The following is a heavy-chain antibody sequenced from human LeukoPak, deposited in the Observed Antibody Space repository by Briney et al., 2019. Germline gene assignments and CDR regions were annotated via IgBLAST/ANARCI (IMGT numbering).Heavy chain of an antibody. CDR1: GYTFTGYY. V-gene: IGHV1-2*02. D-gene: IGHD4-17*01. J-gene: IGHJ4*02. CDR2: INPKNGDT. Sequence: GASVKVSCKASGYTFTGYYIHWVRQTPGQGLEWLGWINPKNGDTNYPQKFLGRVAMTRDTSISTAYMDLSRLTSDDTAVYYCATDMTSVTTFDYWGQGTLVTVSS. CDR3: ATDMTSVTTFDY.